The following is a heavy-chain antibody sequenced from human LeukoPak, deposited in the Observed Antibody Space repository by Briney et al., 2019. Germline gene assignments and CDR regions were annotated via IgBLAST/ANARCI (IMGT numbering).Heavy chain of an antibody. V-gene: IGHV3-23*01. CDR2: ISGSGGST. CDR1: GFTFSSYA. J-gene: IGHJ4*02. Sequence: GGSLRLSCAASGFTFSSYAMSWVRQAPGKGLEWVSAISGSGGSTYYADSVKGRFTISRDNSKNTLYLQMNSLRAEDTAVYYCAKDRSDYDYVWGSYRFANALLDYWGQGTLVTVSS. CDR3: AKDRSDYDYVWGSYRFANALLDY. D-gene: IGHD3-16*02.